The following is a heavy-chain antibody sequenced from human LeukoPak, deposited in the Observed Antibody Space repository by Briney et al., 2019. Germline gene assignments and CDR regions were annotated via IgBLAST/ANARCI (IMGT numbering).Heavy chain of an antibody. J-gene: IGHJ1*01. CDR1: GFTFSTYG. CDR2: IRYDGSNK. V-gene: IGHV3-30*02. CDR3: TTDPFYYYDSSGYLEYFHH. D-gene: IGHD3-22*01. Sequence: GGSLRLSCAASGFTFSTYGMHWVRQAPGKGLEWVAFIRYDGSNKYYADSVKGRFTISRDDSKNTLYLQMNSLKTEDTAVYYCTTDPFYYYDSSGYLEYFHHWGQGTLVTVSS.